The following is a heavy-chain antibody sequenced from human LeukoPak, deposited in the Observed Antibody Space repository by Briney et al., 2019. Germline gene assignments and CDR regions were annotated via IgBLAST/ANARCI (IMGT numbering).Heavy chain of an antibody. Sequence: PSETLSLTCTVSGGSISSSSYYWGWIRQPPGKGLEWIGSIYYSGSTYYNPSLKSRVTISVDTSKNQFSLKLSSVTAADTAVYYCARDPDRARWGDCSGHSCPPNYWGQGTLVTVSS. CDR2: IYYSGST. D-gene: IGHD2-15*01. J-gene: IGHJ4*02. CDR1: GGSISSSSYY. CDR3: ARDPDRARWGDCSGHSCPPNY. V-gene: IGHV4-39*07.